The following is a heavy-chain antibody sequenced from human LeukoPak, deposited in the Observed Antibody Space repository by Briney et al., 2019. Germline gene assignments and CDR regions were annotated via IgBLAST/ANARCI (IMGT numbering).Heavy chain of an antibody. D-gene: IGHD2-15*01. CDR2: ISKNGKTI. Sequence: GGSLRLSCAASGFTFSSYSMNWVRQAPGKGLEWVSSISKNGKTIYYADSVKGRFTISRDNAKNSLYREMNSLRAEDTAVYYCVRPSGGTRTWDAFDIWGQGTMVTVSS. CDR1: GFTFSSYS. V-gene: IGHV3-48*04. CDR3: VRPSGGTRTWDAFDI. J-gene: IGHJ3*02.